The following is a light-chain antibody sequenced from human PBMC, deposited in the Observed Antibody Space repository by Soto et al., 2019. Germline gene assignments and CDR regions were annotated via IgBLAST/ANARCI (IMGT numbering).Light chain of an antibody. CDR3: LQYNTFPHS. V-gene: IGKV1-5*01. CDR1: QIIARW. Sequence: DIQMTQSPSTLSASIGDSVTLTCRASQIIARWLAWYQQKPGKAPNLVIYDATKLQRGVPSRFRATASGAEFPLTNNGLQVGDFAAYYCLQYNTFPHSFGQGTRLEI. CDR2: DAT. J-gene: IGKJ2*03.